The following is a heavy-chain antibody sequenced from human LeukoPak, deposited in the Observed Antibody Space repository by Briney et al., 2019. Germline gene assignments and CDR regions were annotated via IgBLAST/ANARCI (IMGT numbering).Heavy chain of an antibody. V-gene: IGHV1-69*04. CDR2: IIPIPGIA. CDR3: ARVGGGSGSYPYYFDY. D-gene: IGHD3-10*01. CDR1: GGTFSSYA. J-gene: IGHJ4*02. Sequence: ASVKVSCKASGGTFSSYAISWVRQAPGQGLEWMGRIIPIPGIANYAQKFQGRVTITADKSTSTAYMELSSLRSEDTAVYYCARVGGGSGSYPYYFDYWGQGTLVTVSS.